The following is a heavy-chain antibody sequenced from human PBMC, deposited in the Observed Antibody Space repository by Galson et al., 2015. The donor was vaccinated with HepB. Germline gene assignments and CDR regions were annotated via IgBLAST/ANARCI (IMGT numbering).Heavy chain of an antibody. CDR1: GFTFSNFW. CDR3: TSTSMASPGHH. J-gene: IGHJ4*02. CDR2: IKPDGTEK. V-gene: IGHV3-7*03. D-gene: IGHD6-13*01. Sequence: SLRLSCAASGFTFSNFWISWVRQAPGKGLEWIGNIKPDGTEKYYADSMKGRFTIYRDNARNSVYLQIYNVGADDTAVYYCTSTSMASPGHHWGQGTLVTVSS.